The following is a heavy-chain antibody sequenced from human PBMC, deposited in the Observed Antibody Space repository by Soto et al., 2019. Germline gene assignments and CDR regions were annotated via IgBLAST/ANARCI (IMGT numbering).Heavy chain of an antibody. CDR1: GFTFSSYS. CDR3: ARDWRTAIT. CDR2: ISSRSDFI. J-gene: IGHJ5*02. V-gene: IGHV3-21*01. Sequence: EVQLVESGGGLVKPGGSLRLSCAASGFTFSSYSMNWVRQAPGKGLEWVSSISSRSDFIYYAGSVKGRFTISRDNAKNSLYLQMHSLRAEDTAVYYCARDWRTAITWGQGTLVTVSS. D-gene: IGHD5-18*01.